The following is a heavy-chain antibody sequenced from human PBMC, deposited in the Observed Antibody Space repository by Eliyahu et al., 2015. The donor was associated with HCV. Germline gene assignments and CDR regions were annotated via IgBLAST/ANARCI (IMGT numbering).Heavy chain of an antibody. J-gene: IGHJ4*02. V-gene: IGHV3-13*01. CDR1: YD. CDR2: FATAGDT. Sequence: YDMHWIRQGSGKGLEWVATFATAGDTYYADSVKGRLTISREDAKNSLYLQMNSLRAGDTAVYYCARGPWGSYYFDHWGQGALVTVAS. CDR3: ARGPWGSYYFDH. D-gene: IGHD3-16*01.